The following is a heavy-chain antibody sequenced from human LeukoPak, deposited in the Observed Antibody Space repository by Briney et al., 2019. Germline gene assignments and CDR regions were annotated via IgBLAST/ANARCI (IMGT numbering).Heavy chain of an antibody. CDR2: IGAGGVNT. CDR3: AKSPRIAAASDAFDI. CDR1: GFTFSNFV. J-gene: IGHJ3*02. V-gene: IGHV3-23*01. Sequence: QTGGSLRLSCAASGFTFSNFVMNWVRQAPGKGLQWVSTIGAGGVNTFYADSVKGRFTISRDNSKNTLYLQMNSLRAENTAVYYCAKSPRIAAASDAFDIWGQGTMVTVSS. D-gene: IGHD6-13*01.